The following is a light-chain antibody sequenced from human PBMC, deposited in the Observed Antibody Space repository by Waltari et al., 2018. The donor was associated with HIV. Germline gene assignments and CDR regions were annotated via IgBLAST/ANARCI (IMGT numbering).Light chain of an antibody. CDR1: QSVSRN. CDR2: AAS. J-gene: IGKJ1*01. CDR3: QQYDDWPRT. V-gene: IGKV3-15*01. Sequence: EVVMTQSTDTLSVSPGERAALACRASQSVSRNLSWYHQKPGQPPRLLIYAASTRASGVPVRISGTGSGTEFTLTISSLQSEDFAVYYCQQYDDWPRTFGQGTRVEIK.